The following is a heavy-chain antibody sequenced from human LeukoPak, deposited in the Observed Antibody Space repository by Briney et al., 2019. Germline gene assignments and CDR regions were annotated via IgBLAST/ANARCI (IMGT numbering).Heavy chain of an antibody. V-gene: IGHV4-34*01. CDR1: GGSFSGYY. CDR3: ARLGYSSTWYNF. D-gene: IGHD6-13*01. Sequence: SETLSLTCAVYGGSFSGYYWSWIRQPPGKGLEWIGEINHSGSTNYNPSLKSRVTISVDTSNNQVSLKLSSVTAADTAVYFCARLGYSSTWYNFWGQGTLVTVSS. CDR2: INHSGST. J-gene: IGHJ4*02.